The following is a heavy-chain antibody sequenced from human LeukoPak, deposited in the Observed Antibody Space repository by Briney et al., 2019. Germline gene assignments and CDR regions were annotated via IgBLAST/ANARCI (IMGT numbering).Heavy chain of an antibody. V-gene: IGHV3-23*01. CDR1: GFTFSHHG. CDR3: AKRLSSSSTWYYFDY. Sequence: GGSLRLSCAASGFTFSHHGMNWVRQAPGKGLEWVSGVGPSGARTYYADSVKGRFTVSRDNSKNMVFLQMNSLRAEDTAVYYCAKRLSSSSTWYYFDYWGQGTLVTVSS. CDR2: VGPSGART. D-gene: IGHD6-13*01. J-gene: IGHJ4*02.